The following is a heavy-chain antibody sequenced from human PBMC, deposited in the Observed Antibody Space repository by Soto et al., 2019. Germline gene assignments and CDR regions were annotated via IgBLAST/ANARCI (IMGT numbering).Heavy chain of an antibody. J-gene: IGHJ5*02. Sequence: GASVKVSCKASGYTFTSYDINWVRQAPGQGLEWMGWMNPNSGNTGYAQKFQGRVTMTRNTSISTAYMELSSLRSEDTAVYYCARTRRRSSSWYRGWFDPWGQGTLVTVSS. V-gene: IGHV1-8*01. CDR1: GYTFTSYD. CDR3: ARTRRRSSSWYRGWFDP. D-gene: IGHD6-13*01. CDR2: MNPNSGNT.